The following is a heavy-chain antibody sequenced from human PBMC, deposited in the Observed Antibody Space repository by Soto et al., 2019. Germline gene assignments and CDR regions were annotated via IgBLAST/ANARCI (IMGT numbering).Heavy chain of an antibody. CDR2: IDPSDSYT. Sequence: LGESLKISCKGSGYSFTSYWISWVRQMPGKGLEWMGRIDPSDSYTNYSPSFQGHVTISADKSISTAYLQWSSLKASDTAMYYCARPDIAVAGFDYWGQGTLVTVSS. CDR3: ARPDIAVAGFDY. J-gene: IGHJ4*02. D-gene: IGHD6-19*01. V-gene: IGHV5-10-1*01. CDR1: GYSFTSYW.